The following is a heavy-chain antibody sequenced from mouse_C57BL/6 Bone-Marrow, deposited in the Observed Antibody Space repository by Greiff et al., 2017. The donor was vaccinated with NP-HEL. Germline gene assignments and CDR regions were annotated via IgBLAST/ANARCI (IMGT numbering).Heavy chain of an antibody. V-gene: IGHV14-4*01. CDR2: IDPENGDT. CDR1: GFNIKDDY. D-gene: IGHD1-1*01. Sequence: DVKLVESGAELVRPGASVKLSCTASGFNIKDDYMHWVKQRPEQGLEWIGWIDPENGDTEYASKFQGKATITADTSSNTAYLQLSSLTSEDTAVYYCTTYTTVVASPLAMDYWGQGTSVTVSS. CDR3: TTYTTVVASPLAMDY. J-gene: IGHJ4*01.